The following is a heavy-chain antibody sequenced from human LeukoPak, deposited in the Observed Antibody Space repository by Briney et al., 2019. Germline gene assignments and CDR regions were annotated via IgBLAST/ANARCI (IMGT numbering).Heavy chain of an antibody. CDR3: ARSPRIRYFER. CDR2: IYYSGST. Sequence: SETLSLNCTVSGGSISSYYWSWIRQPPGKGLEWIGYIYYSGSTNYNPSLKSRVNISVDTSKNQFSLKLSSVTAADTAVYYCARSPRIRYFERWGQGTLVTVSS. J-gene: IGHJ4*02. CDR1: GGSISSYY. D-gene: IGHD3-9*01. V-gene: IGHV4-59*01.